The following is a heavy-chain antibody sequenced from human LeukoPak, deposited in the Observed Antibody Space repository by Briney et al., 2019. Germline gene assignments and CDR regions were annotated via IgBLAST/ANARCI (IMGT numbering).Heavy chain of an antibody. CDR2: INHSGST. CDR1: GGSISSYY. J-gene: IGHJ5*02. Sequence: SETLSLTCTVSGGSISSYYWSWIRQPPGKGLEWIGEINHSGSTNYNPSLKSRVTISVDTSKNQFSLKLSSVTAADTAVYYCARRFIWSPGGWFDPWGQGTLVTVSS. D-gene: IGHD3-10*01. CDR3: ARRFIWSPGGWFDP. V-gene: IGHV4-34*01.